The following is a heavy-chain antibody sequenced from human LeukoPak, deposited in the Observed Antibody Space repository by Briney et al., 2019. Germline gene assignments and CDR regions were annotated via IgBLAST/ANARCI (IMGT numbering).Heavy chain of an antibody. D-gene: IGHD6-19*01. CDR2: ISSSSNAI. V-gene: IGHV3-48*02. J-gene: IGHJ4*02. CDR3: ASGSAVAGLGY. Sequence: PGGSLRLSCAASGFTFSSYSMNWVRQAPGKGLEWVSYISSSSNAIYYANSVKGRFTISRDNAKNSVYLQMNSLRDEDTAVYYCASGSAVAGLGYWGQGTLVTVSS. CDR1: GFTFSSYS.